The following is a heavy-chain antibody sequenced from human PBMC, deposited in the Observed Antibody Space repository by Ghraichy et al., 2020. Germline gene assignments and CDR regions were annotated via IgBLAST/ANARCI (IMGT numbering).Heavy chain of an antibody. D-gene: IGHD6-13*01. CDR2: IYYSGST. CDR3: ARLYSSSWYFAGGAFDP. Sequence: SETLSLTCTVSGGSISSSSYYWGWIRQPPGKGLEWIGSIYYSGSTYYNPSLKSRVTISVDTSKNQFSLKLSSVTAADTAVYYCARLYSSSWYFAGGAFDPWGQGTLVTVSS. J-gene: IGHJ5*02. V-gene: IGHV4-39*01. CDR1: GGSISSSSYY.